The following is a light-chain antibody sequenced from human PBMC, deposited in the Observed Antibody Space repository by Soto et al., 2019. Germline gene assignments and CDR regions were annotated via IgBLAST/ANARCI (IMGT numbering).Light chain of an antibody. CDR3: QQFGASPFT. J-gene: IGKJ4*01. CDR1: QSVSATF. Sequence: DIVLTQSPDTLSLSPGETATLSCRASQSVSATFLGWYQQRPGQPPRFLIYGTSTMATGIPDRFSMTGSGTDFTLTISSLEPEDSAVYFCQQFGASPFTFGGGTKVEIK. V-gene: IGKV3-20*01. CDR2: GTS.